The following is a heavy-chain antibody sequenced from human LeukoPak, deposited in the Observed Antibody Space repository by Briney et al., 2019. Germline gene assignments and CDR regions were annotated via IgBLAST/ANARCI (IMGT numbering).Heavy chain of an antibody. CDR1: GFTFSSYE. V-gene: IGHV3-48*03. Sequence: GGSLRLSCAASGFTFSSYEMNWVRQAPGKGLEWVSYISSSGSTIYYADTVKGRFTISRDNAKNSLYLQMNSLRAEDTAVYYCARDRGYYDSSFDYWGQGTLVTVSS. CDR3: ARDRGYYDSSFDY. CDR2: ISSSGSTI. D-gene: IGHD3-22*01. J-gene: IGHJ4*02.